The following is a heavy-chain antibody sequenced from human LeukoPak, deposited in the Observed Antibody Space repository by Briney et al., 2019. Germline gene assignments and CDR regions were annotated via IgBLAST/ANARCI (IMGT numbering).Heavy chain of an antibody. V-gene: IGHV3-7*01. CDR2: INERGSAP. Sequence: GGSLRLSCEASGFTFSKSWMSWVRQAPGMGLEWVANINERGSAPYYVDSVKGRFTISRDNAKNSLYLQMNSLRAEDTAVYYCARAYYDILTGYYPFDYWGQGTLVTVSS. D-gene: IGHD3-9*01. CDR3: ARAYYDILTGYYPFDY. J-gene: IGHJ4*02. CDR1: GFTFSKSW.